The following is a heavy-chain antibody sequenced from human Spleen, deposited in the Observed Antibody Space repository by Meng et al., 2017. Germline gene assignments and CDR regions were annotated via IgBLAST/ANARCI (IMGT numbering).Heavy chain of an antibody. CDR1: GGSISNYY. CDR3: ARDEVHVNRYGMDV. Sequence: GSLRPSCTVSGGSISNYYWSWTRQHPGKGLEWNGYIYYIGSTNYNPSLKSRVTLSVDTSKNQFSLKLSSVTAADPAVYYCARDEVHVNRYGMDVWGQGTTVTVSS. J-gene: IGHJ6*02. CDR2: IYYIGST. D-gene: IGHD1-14*01. V-gene: IGHV4-59*01.